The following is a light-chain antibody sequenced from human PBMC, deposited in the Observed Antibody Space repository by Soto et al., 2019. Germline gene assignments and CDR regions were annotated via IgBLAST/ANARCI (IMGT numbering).Light chain of an antibody. J-gene: IGLJ1*01. CDR3: PSYDSSLSYA. CDR2: GNS. V-gene: IGLV1-40*01. Sequence: QSVLTQPPSVSGAPGQRVTISCTGSSSNIGAGYDVHWYQQLPGTAPKLLIYGNSNRPSGVPDRFSGSKSGTSASLAITGLQADDEADYYCPSYDSSLSYAFGTGTKVTVL. CDR1: SSNIGAGYD.